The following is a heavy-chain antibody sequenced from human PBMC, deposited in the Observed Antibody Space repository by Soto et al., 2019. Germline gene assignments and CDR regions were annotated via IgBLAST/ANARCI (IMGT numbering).Heavy chain of an antibody. CDR2: ISWNSGPI. J-gene: IGHJ4*02. D-gene: IGHD2-2*01. CDR3: AKDGSGSSTSCYGYDFEY. Sequence: EVQLVESGGGLVQPGRSLRLSCAASGFTFADYAIHWVRQAPGKGLEWVSGISWNSGPIGYADAVKGRFTISRDNAKNALYLQMNSLGAEDTALYCCAKDGSGSSTSCYGYDFEYWGQRTRVIVSS. V-gene: IGHV3-9*01. CDR1: GFTFADYA.